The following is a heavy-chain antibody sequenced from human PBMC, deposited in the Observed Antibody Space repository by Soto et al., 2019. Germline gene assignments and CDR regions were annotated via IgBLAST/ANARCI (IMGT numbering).Heavy chain of an antibody. CDR1: GFTFDDHA. CDR3: VMDMDVSGYARFDY. CDR2: ISWNSGNI. V-gene: IGHV3-9*01. J-gene: IGHJ4*02. Sequence: EVQLVESGGGLVQPGRSLRLSCAASGFTFDDHAMHWVRQVPGKGLEWVSGISWNSGNIGYADSVKGRFTISRDNAENSLYLQMNSLRVEDTALYYCVMDMDVSGYARFDYWGQGTLVTVSS. D-gene: IGHD3-22*01.